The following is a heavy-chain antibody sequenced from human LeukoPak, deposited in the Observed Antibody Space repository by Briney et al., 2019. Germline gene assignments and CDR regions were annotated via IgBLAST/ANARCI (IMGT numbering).Heavy chain of an antibody. J-gene: IGHJ4*02. CDR2: IYPGDSDT. CDR3: ASRTRGYCTNGVCYKGGYAY. Sequence: GESLKISCKGSGYSFTSYWIGWVRQMPGKGLEWMGIIYPGDSDTRYSPFFQGQVTISADKSISTAYLQWSSLKASDTAMYYCASRTRGYCTNGVCYKGGYAYWGQGALVTVSS. CDR1: GYSFTSYW. V-gene: IGHV5-51*01. D-gene: IGHD2-8*01.